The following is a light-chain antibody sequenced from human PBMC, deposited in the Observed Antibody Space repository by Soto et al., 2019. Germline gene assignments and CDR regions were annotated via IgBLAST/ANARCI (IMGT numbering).Light chain of an antibody. Sequence: EIVLTQSPATLSVSPGISATLSCRTSQNVGSYLVWYRQKPGQAPELLIYDASNRAAGVPRRFSGSGSGTDFTLTISRLEPEDFAMYYCQEYNNWPPLTFGGGTKVEI. CDR2: DAS. CDR3: QEYNNWPPLT. CDR1: QNVGSY. V-gene: IGKV3-11*01. J-gene: IGKJ4*01.